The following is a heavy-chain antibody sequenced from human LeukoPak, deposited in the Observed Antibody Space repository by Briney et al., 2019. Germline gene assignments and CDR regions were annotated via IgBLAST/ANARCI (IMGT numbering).Heavy chain of an antibody. CDR3: ARDPRYYFTY. CDR2: ISSSSSTI. CDR1: GFTFSSYS. V-gene: IGHV3-48*01. D-gene: IGHD4-17*01. Sequence: PGGSLRLSCAASGFTFSSYSMNWVRQAPGKGLEWVSYISSSSSTIYYADSVKGRFTISRDNAKNSLYLQMNSLRAEDTAVYYCARDPRYYFTYSGQGTLVTVSS. J-gene: IGHJ4*02.